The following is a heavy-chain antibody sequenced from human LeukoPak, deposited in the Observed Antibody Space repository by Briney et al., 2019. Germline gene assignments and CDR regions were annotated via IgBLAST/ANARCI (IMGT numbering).Heavy chain of an antibody. CDR1: GGSISSGGYY. D-gene: IGHD4-11*01. J-gene: IGHJ6*02. CDR2: IYYSGST. Sequence: PSQTLSLTCTVSGGSISSGGYYWSWIRQHPGKGLEWIGYIYYSGSTYYNPSLKSRVTISVDTSKNQFSLKLSSVTAADTAVYHCARGLHSDYYYYGMDVWGQGTTVTVSS. V-gene: IGHV4-31*03. CDR3: ARGLHSDYYYYGMDV.